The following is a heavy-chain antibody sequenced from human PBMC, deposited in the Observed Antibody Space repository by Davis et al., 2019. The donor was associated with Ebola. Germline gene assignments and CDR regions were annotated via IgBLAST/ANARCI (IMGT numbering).Heavy chain of an antibody. CDR1: GYTFTNYG. CDR3: ARGDWGSGRYYYYGMDV. CDR2: ISAYNGNT. D-gene: IGHD7-27*01. Sequence: ASVKVSCKASGYTFTNYGLSWVRQAPGQGLEWMGWISAYNGNTNYAQKLQGRVTMTTDTSTSTAYMELRSLRSDDTAVYYCARGDWGSGRYYYYGMDVWGQGTTVTVSS. V-gene: IGHV1-18*01. J-gene: IGHJ6*02.